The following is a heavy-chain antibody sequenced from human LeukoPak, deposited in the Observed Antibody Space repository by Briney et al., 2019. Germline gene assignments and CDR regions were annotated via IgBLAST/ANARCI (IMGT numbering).Heavy chain of an antibody. Sequence: SQTLSLTCTVSGGFISSGGYYWSWIRQHPGKGLEWIGYIYYSGSTYYNPSLKSRVTISVDTSKNQFSLKLSSVTAADTAVYYCARESRDYYYDSSGNFDYWGQGTLVTVSS. D-gene: IGHD3-22*01. V-gene: IGHV4-31*03. J-gene: IGHJ4*02. CDR1: GGFISSGGYY. CDR3: ARESRDYYYDSSGNFDY. CDR2: IYYSGST.